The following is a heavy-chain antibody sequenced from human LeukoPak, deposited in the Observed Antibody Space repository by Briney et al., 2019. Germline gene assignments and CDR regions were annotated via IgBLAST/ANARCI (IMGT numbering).Heavy chain of an antibody. D-gene: IGHD3-22*01. J-gene: IGHJ3*02. CDR3: ARDRNTYYYDSSGIDAFDI. CDR1: GFTFDDYI. V-gene: IGHV3-7*01. Sequence: GGSLRLSCAASGFTFDDYIMHWVRQAPGKGLEWVANIKQDGSEKYYVDSVKGRFTISRDNAKNSLYLQMNSLRAEDTAVYYCARDRNTYYYDSSGIDAFDIWGQGTMVTVSS. CDR2: IKQDGSEK.